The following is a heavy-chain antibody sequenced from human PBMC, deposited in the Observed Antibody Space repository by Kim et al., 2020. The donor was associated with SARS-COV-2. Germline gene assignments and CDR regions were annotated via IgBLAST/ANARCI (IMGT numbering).Heavy chain of an antibody. CDR3: ARGFATTTGTTSTYYYYFG. CDR1: GGSVTKFS. V-gene: IGHV4-59*02. Sequence: SETLSLTCTVSGGSVTKFSLSWIRQPPGKPLQWIGSVSYNDNTNYNPSLKSRATIFLDTSKNQFFLNLTSMTAADTTIYSYARGFATTTGTTSTYYYYFG. D-gene: IGHD4-17*01. CDR2: VSYNDNT. J-gene: IGHJ6*01.